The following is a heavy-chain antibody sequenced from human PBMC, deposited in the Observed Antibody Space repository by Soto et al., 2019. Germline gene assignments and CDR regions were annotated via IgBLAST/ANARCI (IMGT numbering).Heavy chain of an antibody. Sequence: QVQLVQSGAEVKKPGASVKVSCKASGYTFTNYGINWVRQAPGQGLEWLGWVSAYNGERRYAQRVQARVIMTTDTSTTTAYMDLRSLRSDDTAVYYCSRGTSIPASGDYWGQGTLVTVSS. D-gene: IGHD6-6*01. V-gene: IGHV1-18*01. CDR2: VSAYNGER. CDR1: GYTFTNYG. J-gene: IGHJ4*01. CDR3: SRGTSIPASGDY.